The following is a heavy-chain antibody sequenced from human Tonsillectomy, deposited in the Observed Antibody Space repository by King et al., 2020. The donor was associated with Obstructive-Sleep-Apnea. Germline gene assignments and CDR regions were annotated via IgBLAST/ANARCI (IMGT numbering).Heavy chain of an antibody. Sequence: VQLVESGGGLVQSGGSLRLSCAASGFTFSSYNMNWVRQAPGKGLEWVSYISSSSRTIYYADSVKGRFTISRDNAKNSLYLQMNSLRAEDTAVYYCARAREPGNYYDSSGYYLRVAPLDYWGQGTLVTVSS. CDR2: ISSSSRTI. D-gene: IGHD3-22*01. J-gene: IGHJ4*02. V-gene: IGHV3-48*04. CDR1: GFTFSSYN. CDR3: ARAREPGNYYDSSGYYLRVAPLDY.